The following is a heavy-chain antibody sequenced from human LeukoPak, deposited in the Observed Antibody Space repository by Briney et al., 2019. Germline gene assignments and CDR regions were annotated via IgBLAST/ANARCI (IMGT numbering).Heavy chain of an antibody. D-gene: IGHD5-24*01. CDR1: GYTFTSYL. CDR3: ARELLGRGGYSFDH. V-gene: IGHV1-46*01. CDR2: INPNGSST. J-gene: IGHJ4*02. Sequence: ASVKVSCRASGYTFTSYLMHWMRQAPGQRLEYMGVINPNGSSTKYVHKFQGRVTMTSDTSTSTLYMELSSLRYEDTAMYYCARELLGRGGYSFDHWGQGTLVTVSS.